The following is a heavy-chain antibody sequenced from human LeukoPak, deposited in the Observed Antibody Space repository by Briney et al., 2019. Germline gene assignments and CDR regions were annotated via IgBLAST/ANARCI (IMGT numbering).Heavy chain of an antibody. CDR2: KKHSGST. J-gene: IGHJ4*02. Sequence: PSETPSPTCAVSCDSISKTYWWRWVPQFPRKGLGWIVEKKHSGSTNYNPSLKSRVTISVDTSKNQFSLKLSSVTAADTAVYYCAREDYYDYVWGSYRLDYWGQGTLATVSS. D-gene: IGHD3-16*02. CDR3: AREDYYDYVWGSYRLDY. V-gene: IGHV4-4*02. CDR1: CDSISKTYW.